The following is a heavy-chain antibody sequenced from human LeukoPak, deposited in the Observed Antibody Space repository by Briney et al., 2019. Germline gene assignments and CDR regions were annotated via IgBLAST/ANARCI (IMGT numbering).Heavy chain of an antibody. CDR3: ARPKYTSDECSEY. CDR2: IYPGDSET. Sequence: GESLKISCKGSGYSFTNCWIGWVRQMPGKGLEWMGIIYPGDSETRYSPSFQGQVTISADKSIDTAYLQWGSLKASDTAMYYCARPKYTSDECSEYWGQGTPVTVSS. D-gene: IGHD6-19*01. V-gene: IGHV5-51*01. J-gene: IGHJ4*02. CDR1: GYSFTNCW.